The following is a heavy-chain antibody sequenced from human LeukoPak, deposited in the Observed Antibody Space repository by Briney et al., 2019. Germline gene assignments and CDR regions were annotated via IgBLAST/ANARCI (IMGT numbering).Heavy chain of an antibody. CDR3: ARATVNTGYYYYYYMDV. CDR1: GYSISSSYY. V-gene: IGHV4-61*01. CDR2: IYYSGST. Sequence: SETLSLTCTVSGYSISSSYYWSWIRQPPGKGLEWIGYIYYSGSTNYNPSLKSRVTISVDTSKNQFSLKLSSVTAADTAVYYCARATVNTGYYYYYYMDVWGKGTTVTVSS. J-gene: IGHJ6*03. D-gene: IGHD4-17*01.